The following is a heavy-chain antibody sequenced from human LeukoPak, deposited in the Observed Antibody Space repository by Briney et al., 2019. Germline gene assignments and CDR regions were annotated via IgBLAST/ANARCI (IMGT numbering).Heavy chain of an antibody. CDR2: IIPIFGTA. CDR3: ARGSGWFPYYYYMDV. J-gene: IGHJ6*03. D-gene: IGHD3-10*01. V-gene: IGHV1-69*06. Sequence: GASVKVSCKASGGTFSSYAISWVRQAPGQGLEWMGGIIPIFGTANYAQKFQGRVTITADKSTSTAYMELSSLRSEDTAVYYCARGSGWFPYYYYMDVWGKGTTVTVSS. CDR1: GGTFSSYA.